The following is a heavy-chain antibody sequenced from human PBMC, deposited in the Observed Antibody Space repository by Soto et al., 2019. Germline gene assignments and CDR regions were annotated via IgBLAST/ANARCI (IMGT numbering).Heavy chain of an antibody. CDR2: IYYSGST. CDR3: ARGTNCSGGSCPVPSGYYYMDV. CDR1: GGSISSYY. D-gene: IGHD2-15*01. V-gene: IGHV4-59*01. Sequence: PSETLSLTCTVSGGSISSYYWSWIRQPPGKGLEWIGYIYYSGSTNYNPSLKSRVTISVDTSKNQFSLKLSSVTAADTAVYYCARGTNCSGGSCPVPSGYYYMDVWGKGTTVTVSS. J-gene: IGHJ6*03.